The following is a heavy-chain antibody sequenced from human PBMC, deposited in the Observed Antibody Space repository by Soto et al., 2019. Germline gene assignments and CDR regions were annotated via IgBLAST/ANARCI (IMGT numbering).Heavy chain of an antibody. Sequence: QVQLVESGGGVVQPGRSPRLSCAASGFTFSSYAMHWVRQAPGKGLEWVAVISYDGSNKYYADSVKGRFTISRDNSKNTLYLQMNSLRAEDTAVYYCASGIVGATSEFTQNWGQGTLVTVSS. CDR2: ISYDGSNK. CDR1: GFTFSSYA. V-gene: IGHV3-30-3*01. J-gene: IGHJ4*02. CDR3: ASGIVGATSEFTQN. D-gene: IGHD1-26*01.